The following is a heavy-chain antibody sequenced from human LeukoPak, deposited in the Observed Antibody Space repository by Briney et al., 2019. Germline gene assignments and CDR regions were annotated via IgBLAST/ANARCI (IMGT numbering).Heavy chain of an antibody. CDR1: GFTFSSYA. J-gene: IGHJ6*04. V-gene: IGHV3-23*01. CDR3: ARNYDILTGTSYYYYGMDV. D-gene: IGHD3-9*01. CDR2: ISGSGGST. Sequence: GGSLRLSCAASGFTFSSYAMSWVRQAPGKGLEWVSAISGSGGSTYYADSVKGRFTISRDNSKNTLYLQMNSLRAEDTAVYYCARNYDILTGTSYYYYGMDVWGKGTTVTVSS.